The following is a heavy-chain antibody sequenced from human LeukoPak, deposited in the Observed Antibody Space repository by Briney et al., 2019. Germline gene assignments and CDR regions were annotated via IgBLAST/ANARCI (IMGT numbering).Heavy chain of an antibody. Sequence: GESLKISCKASGYTFTNYWIGWVRQMPGKGLEWVGIIYPGDSDTRYSPSFQGQVTISADKSISTAYLQWSSLKASDTAMYYCARMSGSYFAADYWGQGTLVTVSS. CDR2: IYPGDSDT. V-gene: IGHV5-51*01. CDR3: ARMSGSYFAADY. J-gene: IGHJ4*02. CDR1: GYTFTNYW. D-gene: IGHD1-26*01.